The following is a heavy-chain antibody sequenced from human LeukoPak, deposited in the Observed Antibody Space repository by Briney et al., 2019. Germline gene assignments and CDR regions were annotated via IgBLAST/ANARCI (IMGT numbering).Heavy chain of an antibody. CDR3: ASGRNMGITGTTGAFDI. CDR1: GFTFSSYS. V-gene: IGHV3-21*01. Sequence: GGSLRLSCAASGFTFSSYSMNWVRQAPGKGLEWVSSITSSCSYIYYADSVKGRFPISRDNAKNSLYLQMNSLRDEDTAVYYCASGRNMGITGTTGAFDIWGQGTMVTVSS. J-gene: IGHJ3*02. CDR2: ITSSCSYI. D-gene: IGHD1-7*01.